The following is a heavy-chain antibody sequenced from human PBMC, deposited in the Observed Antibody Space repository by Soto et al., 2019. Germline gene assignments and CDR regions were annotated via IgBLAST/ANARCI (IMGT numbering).Heavy chain of an antibody. CDR1: GLTFSNYA. D-gene: IGHD3-16*02. CDR2: VTGDGVTT. V-gene: IGHV3-23*01. CDR3: AKRLSDYFDS. J-gene: IGHJ4*01. Sequence: EVQLLESGGALLQPGGSLRLSCAASGLTFSNYAMSWVRQAPGKGLEWVSTVTGDGVTTSYADSVKGRFTISRDNSKNTLYLQMSGLRADDTAVYYCAKRLSDYFDSWGHGTLVTVSS.